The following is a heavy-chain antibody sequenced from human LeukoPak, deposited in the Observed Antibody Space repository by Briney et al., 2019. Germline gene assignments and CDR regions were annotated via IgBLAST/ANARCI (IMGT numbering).Heavy chain of an antibody. CDR1: GYTFTSYY. D-gene: IGHD3-10*01. CDR3: ARGLRKTYYYGSGSFGY. V-gene: IGHV1-2*02. Sequence: ASVKVSCKASGYTFTSYYMHWVRQAPGQGLEWMGWINPNSGGTNYAQKFQGRVTMTRDTSISTAYMELSRLRSDDTAVYYCARGLRKTYYYGSGSFGYWGQGTLVTVSS. J-gene: IGHJ4*02. CDR2: INPNSGGT.